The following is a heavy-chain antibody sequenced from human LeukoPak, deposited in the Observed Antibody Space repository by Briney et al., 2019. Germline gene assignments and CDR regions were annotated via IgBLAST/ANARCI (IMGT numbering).Heavy chain of an antibody. CDR3: AGTTSSYFYYGMDV. CDR2: LYYSGST. D-gene: IGHD2/OR15-2a*01. V-gene: IGHV4-59*01. J-gene: IGHJ6*02. Sequence: SETLSLTCTDSGGSISSYYWSWIRQPPGKGLEWIGYLYYSGSTNYNPSLKSRVTISVDTSKNQFSLKLTSVTAADTAVYYCAGTTSSYFYYGMDVWGQGTTVIVS. CDR1: GGSISSYY.